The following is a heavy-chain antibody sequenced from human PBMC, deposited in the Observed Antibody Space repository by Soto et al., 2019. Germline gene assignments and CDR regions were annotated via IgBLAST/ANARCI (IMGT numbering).Heavy chain of an antibody. CDR2: IYKSATT. CDR1: GDSISNLDYF. CDR3: ARGRYCLTGRCFPNWFDS. Sequence: QVQLLESGPGLVKPSQTLSLTCSXXGDSISNLDYFXXXXRQPPGQALEYXGYIYKSATTYYNPSFESRVAISVDTSKSQFSLNVTSVTAADTAVYFCARGRYCLTGRCFPNWFDSWGQGALVTVSS. D-gene: IGHD7-27*01. V-gene: IGHV4-30-4*01. J-gene: IGHJ5*01.